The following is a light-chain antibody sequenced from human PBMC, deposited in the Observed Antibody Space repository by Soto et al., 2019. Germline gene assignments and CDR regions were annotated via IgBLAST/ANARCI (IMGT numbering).Light chain of an antibody. CDR2: GAA. CDR1: QTPSPRY. V-gene: IGKV3-20*01. J-gene: IGKJ5*01. Sequence: IELTQSPGTLSLSPGESATLSSRVSQTPSPRYVAWYRRRRGLAPRLLVYGAAKRAAGIPDRFRGSGSGSESSLPISGLEPEDFAVYFCQHFGSSPPVIFSQGTRLEIK. CDR3: QHFGSSPPVI.